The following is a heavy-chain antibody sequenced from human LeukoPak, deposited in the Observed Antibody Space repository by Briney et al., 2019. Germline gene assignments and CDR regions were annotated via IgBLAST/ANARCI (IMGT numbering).Heavy chain of an antibody. V-gene: IGHV3-21*01. J-gene: IGHJ3*02. CDR1: GFTFSSYS. Sequence: PGGTLRLSCAASGFTFSSYSTNWVRQAPGKGLEWVSSISSSSSYIYYADSVKGRFTISRDNAKNSLYLQMNSLRAEDTAVYYCARDLWVDSSGYYFDDAFDIWGQGTMDTVSS. D-gene: IGHD3-22*01. CDR2: ISSSSSYI. CDR3: ARDLWVDSSGYYFDDAFDI.